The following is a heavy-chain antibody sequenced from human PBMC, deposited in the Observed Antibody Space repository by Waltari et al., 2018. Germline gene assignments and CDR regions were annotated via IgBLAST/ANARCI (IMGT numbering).Heavy chain of an antibody. CDR1: GFTLGDYA. Sequence: EVQLVESGGGLVQPGRSLRLSCTASGFTLGDYAMTWVRQAPGKGLEWVGFIRSKAYGGTTEYAASVKGRFTISRDDSKSIAYLQMNSLKTEDTAVYYCTRGQVTEDYWGQGTLVTVSS. D-gene: IGHD2-21*02. V-gene: IGHV3-49*04. CDR3: TRGQVTEDY. CDR2: IRSKAYGGTT. J-gene: IGHJ4*02.